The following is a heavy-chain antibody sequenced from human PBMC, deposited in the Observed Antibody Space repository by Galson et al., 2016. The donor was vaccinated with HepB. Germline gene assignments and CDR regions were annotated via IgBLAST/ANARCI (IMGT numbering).Heavy chain of an antibody. D-gene: IGHD3-22*01. CDR2: IIPHLDLA. CDR3: ASGGFYDSSGYWMLYFDY. V-gene: IGHV1-69*04. Sequence: SVKVSCKAPGGTFTTHAISWVRQAPGQGLEWMGRIIPHLDLANYAQKFQGRVTITADKSTSTAFMELTGLRPEDTAVYYCASGGFYDSSGYWMLYFDYWGQGTLLTVSS. J-gene: IGHJ4*02. CDR1: GGTFTTHA.